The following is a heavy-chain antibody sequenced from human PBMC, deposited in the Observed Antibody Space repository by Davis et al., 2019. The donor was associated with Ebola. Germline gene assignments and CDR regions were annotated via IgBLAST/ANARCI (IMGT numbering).Heavy chain of an antibody. Sequence: SVKVSCKASGATFTGYAITWVRQAPGQGLEWMGGITPTFGTANYAQKFQGRVTITADDSTSTAYMELSSLRSEDTAVYYCARVGYDFFYGMDVWGQGTTVTVSS. V-gene: IGHV1-69*13. J-gene: IGHJ6*02. D-gene: IGHD3-3*01. CDR3: ARVGYDFFYGMDV. CDR1: GATFTGYA. CDR2: ITPTFGTA.